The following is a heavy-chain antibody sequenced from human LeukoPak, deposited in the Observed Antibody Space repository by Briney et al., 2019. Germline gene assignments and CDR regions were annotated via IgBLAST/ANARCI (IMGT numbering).Heavy chain of an antibody. D-gene: IGHD1-14*01. J-gene: IGHJ6*03. CDR2: IYYSGST. V-gene: IGHV4-39*01. CDR3: GRTVYSYYYYYMDV. Sequence: SQTLPLTCTVSGGSISSSSYYWGWIRQPPGKGLEWIGSIYYSGSTYYNPSLKSRVTISVDTSKNQFSLKLSSVTAADTAVYYCGRTVYSYYYYYMDVWGKGTTVTVSS. CDR1: GGSISSSSYY.